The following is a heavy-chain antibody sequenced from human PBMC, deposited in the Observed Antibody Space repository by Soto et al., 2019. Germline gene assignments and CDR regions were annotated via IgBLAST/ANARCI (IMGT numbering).Heavy chain of an antibody. CDR1: GGSISSYY. Sequence: SETLSLTCTVSGGSISSYYWSWIRQPPGKGLEWIGYIYYSGSTNYNPSLKSRVTISVDTSKNQFSLKLSSVTAADTAVYYCATRSGGAFYYMDVWGKGTTVTVSS. J-gene: IGHJ6*03. CDR2: IYYSGST. CDR3: ATRSGGAFYYMDV. D-gene: IGHD2-15*01. V-gene: IGHV4-59*08.